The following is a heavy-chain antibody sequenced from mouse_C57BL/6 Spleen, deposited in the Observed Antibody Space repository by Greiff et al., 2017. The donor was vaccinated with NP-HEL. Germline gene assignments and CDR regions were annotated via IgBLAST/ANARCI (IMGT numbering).Heavy chain of an antibody. D-gene: IGHD1-1*01. V-gene: IGHV1-72*01. CDR1: GYTFPSYW. CDR2: IDPNSGGT. J-gene: IGHJ3*01. Sequence: VQLQQPGAELVKPGASVKLSCKASGYTFPSYWMHWVKQRPGRGLEWICRIDPNSGGTKYNEKFKSKATLTVDKPSSTAYMQLSSLTSEDSAVYYCARYYYGSSYWFAYWGQGTLVTVSA. CDR3: ARYYYGSSYWFAY.